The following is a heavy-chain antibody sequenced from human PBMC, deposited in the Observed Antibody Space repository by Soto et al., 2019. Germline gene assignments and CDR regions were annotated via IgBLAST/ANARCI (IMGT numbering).Heavy chain of an antibody. CDR1: GDSVSRVGFH. Sequence: SATLSLTCTVSGDSVSRVGFHLAWLRRPPWKCLEWIGYIYNGGSTYYRPSLESRMHMSLDATRNHYSLRLTSVTAADTAGYFCASAQVVFDTISYFDNWGQGKLVTVSS. CDR2: IYNGGST. J-gene: IGHJ4*02. CDR3: ASAQVVFDTISYFDN. V-gene: IGHV4-30-4*01. D-gene: IGHD6-6*01.